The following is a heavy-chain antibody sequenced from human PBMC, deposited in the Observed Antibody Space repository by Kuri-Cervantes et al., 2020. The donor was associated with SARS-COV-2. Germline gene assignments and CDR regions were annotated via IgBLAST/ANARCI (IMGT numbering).Heavy chain of an antibody. CDR3: ARDTVRGVIRYYFDY. CDR1: GFTFSSYG. D-gene: IGHD3-16*02. J-gene: IGHJ4*02. Sequence: GGSLRLSCAASGFTFSSYGMHWVRQAPGKGLEWVAVIWYDGSNKYYADSVKGRFTISRDNSKKTLYLQMSSLRAEDTAVYYCARDTVRGVIRYYFDYWGQGTLVTDSS. V-gene: IGHV3-33*08. CDR2: IWYDGSNK.